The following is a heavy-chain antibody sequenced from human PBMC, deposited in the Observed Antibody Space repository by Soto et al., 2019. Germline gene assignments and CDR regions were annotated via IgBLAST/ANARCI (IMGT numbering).Heavy chain of an antibody. CDR1: GFILSSYD. J-gene: IGHJ6*02. D-gene: IGHD3-9*01. V-gene: IGHV3-13*01. CDR2: IGSGGDT. Sequence: EVQLVESGGGLVQPGGSLRLSCAASGFILSSYDIHWVRQATGEGLAWVSGIGSGGDTHYAESVKGRFIISREDGKNSLYLQMNNLRVGDTAVYYSTRKTPPTGMEVWGQGATVTVSS. CDR3: TRKTPPTGMEV.